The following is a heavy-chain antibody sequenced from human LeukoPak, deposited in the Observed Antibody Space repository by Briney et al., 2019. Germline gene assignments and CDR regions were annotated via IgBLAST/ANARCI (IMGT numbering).Heavy chain of an antibody. CDR1: GFTFNNYA. CDR3: ASGYCTGGTCYSGFY. V-gene: IGHV3-72*01. D-gene: IGHD2-15*01. CDR2: IRNRANSYTT. Sequence: QAGGSLRLSCAASGFTFNNYAMNWVRQAPGKGLEWVGRIRNRANSYTTKYAASVEGRFTVSRDDSKNSVFLQMNSLKAEDTAVYYCASGYCTGGTCYSGFYWGQGTLVTVSS. J-gene: IGHJ4*02.